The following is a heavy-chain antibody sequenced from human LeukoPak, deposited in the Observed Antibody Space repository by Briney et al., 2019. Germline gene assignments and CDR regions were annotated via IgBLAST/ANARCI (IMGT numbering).Heavy chain of an antibody. CDR1: GYTFTSYG. CDR2: ISAYNGNT. CDR3: ARDSSGWYKEVDYYHYGMDV. D-gene: IGHD6-19*01. Sequence: ASVKVSCKASGYTFTSYGISWVRQAPGQGLEWMGWISAYNGNTNYAQKLQGRVTMTTDTSTSTAYMELRSLRSDDTAVYYCARDSSGWYKEVDYYHYGMDVWGQGTTVTVSS. V-gene: IGHV1-18*01. J-gene: IGHJ6*02.